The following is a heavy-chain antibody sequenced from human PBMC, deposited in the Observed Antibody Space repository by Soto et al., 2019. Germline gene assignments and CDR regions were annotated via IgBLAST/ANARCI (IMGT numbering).Heavy chain of an antibody. D-gene: IGHD2-15*01. J-gene: IGHJ4*02. CDR1: GGTFSSYT. Sequence: QVPLVQSGAEVKKPGSSVRVSCTPSGGTFSSYTISWVRQAPGQGLEWMGRIVPITGMTRYAQKFQGRLTITAVTSTTTAYLEPSSLSAEDSAVYFCARGVAALVDSWGQGTQVTVSS. CDR3: ARGVAALVDS. CDR2: IVPITGMT. V-gene: IGHV1-69*02.